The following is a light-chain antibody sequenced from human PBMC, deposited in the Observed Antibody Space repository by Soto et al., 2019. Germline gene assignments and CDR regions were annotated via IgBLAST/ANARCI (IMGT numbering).Light chain of an antibody. V-gene: IGLV1-47*01. Sequence: QSVLTQPPSASGTPGQRVTISCSGSSSNIGSNYVYWYQQLPGRVPHLLIYRNSERRSSVAARFSGATYGTSASPPISCLRYEDEDDYYCAAWDDSLSGVVFGGGTKLTVL. CDR2: RNS. CDR3: AAWDDSLSGVV. J-gene: IGLJ2*01. CDR1: SSNIGSNY.